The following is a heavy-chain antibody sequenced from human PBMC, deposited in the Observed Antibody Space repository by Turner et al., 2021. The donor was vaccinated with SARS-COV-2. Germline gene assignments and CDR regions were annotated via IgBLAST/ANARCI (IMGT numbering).Heavy chain of an antibody. V-gene: IGHV3-30-3*01. CDR3: ARDRIIWDRGVYYYYGMDV. CDR1: AFPFSNYA. Sequence: QVKLVESGGGVVQPGRSLRLSCAASAFPFSNYAIHWVRQAPGKVLEWVEVISYDGSNKYYADSVKGRFTISRDNSKNTLYLQMNSLRAEDTAVYYCARDRIIWDRGVYYYYGMDVWGQGTTVTVSS. J-gene: IGHJ6*02. CDR2: ISYDGSNK. D-gene: IGHD1-26*01.